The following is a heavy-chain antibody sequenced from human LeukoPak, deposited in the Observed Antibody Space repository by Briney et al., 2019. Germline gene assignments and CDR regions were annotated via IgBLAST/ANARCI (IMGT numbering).Heavy chain of an antibody. D-gene: IGHD4/OR15-4a*01. CDR3: ARGTMGIGAAFDI. CDR1: GYTFTSYG. CDR2: ISAYNGNT. V-gene: IGHV1-18*01. J-gene: IGHJ4*02. Sequence: ASVKVSCKASGYTFTSYGISWVRQAPGQGLEWMGWISAYNGNTNYAQKLQGRVTITADESTSTAYMELSSLRSEDTAVYYCARGTMGIGAAFDIWGQGTLVTVSS.